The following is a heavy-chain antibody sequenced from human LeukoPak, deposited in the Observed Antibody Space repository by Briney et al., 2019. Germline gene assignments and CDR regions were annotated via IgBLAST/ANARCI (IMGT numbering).Heavy chain of an antibody. D-gene: IGHD3-3*01. J-gene: IGHJ3*02. CDR3: ARGEVLRFLEWFDAFDI. V-gene: IGHV1-2*02. CDR2: INPNSGGT. Sequence: ASVKVSCKASGYTFTGYYMHWVRQAPGQGLEWMGWINPNSGGTNYAQKFQGRVTMTRDTSISTAYMELSRLRSDDTAVYYCARGEVLRFLEWFDAFDIWGQGTMVTVSS. CDR1: GYTFTGYY.